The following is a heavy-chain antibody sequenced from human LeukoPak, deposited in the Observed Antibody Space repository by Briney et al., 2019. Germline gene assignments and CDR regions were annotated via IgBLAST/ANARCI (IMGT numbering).Heavy chain of an antibody. CDR1: GYTFTGYY. CDR3: ARDRVGSGWPRPRYFDF. J-gene: IGHJ4*02. Sequence: ASVKVSCKPSGYTFTGYYLHWVRQAPGQGLEWMGWINPNTGATIYAEKFQGRVTMTRDTSIDTAYMEMRSLRSDDTAVYYCARDRVGSGWPRPRYFDFWGQGTLITVSS. V-gene: IGHV1-2*02. CDR2: INPNTGAT. D-gene: IGHD6-19*01.